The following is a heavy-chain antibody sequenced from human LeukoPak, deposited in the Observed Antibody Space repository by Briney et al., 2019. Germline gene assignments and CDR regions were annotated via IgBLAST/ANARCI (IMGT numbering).Heavy chain of an antibody. CDR2: INPNSGGT. J-gene: IGHJ6*02. CDR1: GYTFTGYY. CDR3: ARVGSYYYGMDV. V-gene: IGHV1-2*04. D-gene: IGHD1-26*01. Sequence: GASVEVSCKASGYTFTGYYMHWVRQAPGQGLEWMGWINPNSGGTNYAQKFQGWVTMTRDTSISTAYMELSRLRSDDTAVYYCARVGSYYYGMDVWGQGTTVTVSS.